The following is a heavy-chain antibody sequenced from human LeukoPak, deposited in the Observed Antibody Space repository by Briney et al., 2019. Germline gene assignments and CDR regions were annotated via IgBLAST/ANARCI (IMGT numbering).Heavy chain of an antibody. V-gene: IGHV1-2*02. CDR3: ARQDSGYDNIDY. D-gene: IGHD5-12*01. Sequence: ASVTVSCKASGYTFTVYYMHWVRQAPGQGLEWMGWINPNSGGTNYAQKFQGRVTMTRDTSISTAYMELSRLRSDDTAVYYCARQDSGYDNIDYWGQGTLVTVSS. CDR2: INPNSGGT. J-gene: IGHJ4*02. CDR1: GYTFTVYY.